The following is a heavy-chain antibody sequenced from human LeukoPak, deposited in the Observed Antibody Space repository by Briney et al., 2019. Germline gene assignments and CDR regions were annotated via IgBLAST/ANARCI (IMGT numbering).Heavy chain of an antibody. V-gene: IGHV4-59*01. D-gene: IGHD3-10*01. CDR3: ASLRGYYYYYYMDV. CDR2: IYYSGST. J-gene: IGHJ6*03. CDR1: GGSISSYY. Sequence: SETLSLTCTVSGGSISSYYWSWIRQPPGKGLEWIGYIYYSGSTNYNPSPKSRVTISVDTSKNQFSLKLSSVTAADTAVYYCASLRGYYYYYYMDVWGKGTTVTVSS.